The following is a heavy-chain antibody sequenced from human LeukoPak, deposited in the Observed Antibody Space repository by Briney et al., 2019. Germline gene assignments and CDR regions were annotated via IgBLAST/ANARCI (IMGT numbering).Heavy chain of an antibody. J-gene: IGHJ3*02. CDR2: IKQDGSEK. D-gene: IGHD1-20*01. CDR1: GFTFSSYW. V-gene: IGHV3-7*01. Sequence: GGSLRLSCAASGFTFSSYWMSWVRQAPGKGLEWVANIKQDGSEKYYVDSVKGRFTISRDNSKNTLYLQMGSLRAEDMAVYYCARDEYNWNVDAFDIWGQGTVVTVSS. CDR3: ARDEYNWNVDAFDI.